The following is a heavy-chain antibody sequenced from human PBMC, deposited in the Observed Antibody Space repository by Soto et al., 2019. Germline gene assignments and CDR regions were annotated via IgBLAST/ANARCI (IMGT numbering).Heavy chain of an antibody. CDR2: INAGNGNT. CDR3: ARSRIVVVDFDY. V-gene: IGHV1-3*01. J-gene: IGHJ4*02. CDR1: GYTFTSYA. D-gene: IGHD3-22*01. Sequence: TSVKVSCKASGYTFTSYAMHWVPQAPGQRLEWMGWINAGNGNTKYSQKFQGRVTITRDTSASTAYMELSSLRSEDTAVYYCARSRIVVVDFDYWGQGTLVTVSS.